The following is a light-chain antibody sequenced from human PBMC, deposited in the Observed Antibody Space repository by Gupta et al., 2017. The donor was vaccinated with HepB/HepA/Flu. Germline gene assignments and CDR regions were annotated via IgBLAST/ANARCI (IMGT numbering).Light chain of an antibody. V-gene: IGKV3-20*01. CDR3: QQYGSSPPLT. Sequence: EIVLPPSPGTLSLSPGERATLSCRPSQSVSSSYLAWYQQKPGQAPRLLIYGASSRATGIPYRFSGSGSGTDFTLTISRLEPEDFAVYYCQQYGSSPPLTFGGGTKVEIK. CDR2: GAS. CDR1: QSVSSSY. J-gene: IGKJ4*02.